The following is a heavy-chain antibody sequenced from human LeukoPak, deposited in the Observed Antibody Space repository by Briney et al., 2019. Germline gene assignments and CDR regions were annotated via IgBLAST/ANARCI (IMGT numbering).Heavy chain of an antibody. J-gene: IGHJ4*02. V-gene: IGHV4-39*07. Sequence: PSETLSLTCTVSGGSIGSSSYYWGWIRQPPGKGLEWIGSIYYGGIIFYNPSLKSRVTISVDTSKNQFSLKLSSVTAADTAVYYCARYHQGFDDYWGQGTLVTVSS. D-gene: IGHD3-9*01. CDR1: GGSIGSSSYY. CDR2: IYYGGII. CDR3: ARYHQGFDDY.